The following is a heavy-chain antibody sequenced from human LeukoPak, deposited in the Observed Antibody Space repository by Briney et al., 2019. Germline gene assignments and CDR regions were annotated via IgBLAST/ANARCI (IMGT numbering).Heavy chain of an antibody. D-gene: IGHD3-10*01. CDR2: IIPIFGTA. Sequence: SVKVSCKXSGGTFSSYAISWVQQAPGQGLEWMGRIIPIFGTANYAQKFQGRVTITADESTSTAYMELSSLRSEDTAVYYCARCPVTMVRGVIIVDAFDIWGQGTMVTVSS. CDR3: ARCPVTMVRGVIIVDAFDI. J-gene: IGHJ3*02. CDR1: GGTFSSYA. V-gene: IGHV1-69*13.